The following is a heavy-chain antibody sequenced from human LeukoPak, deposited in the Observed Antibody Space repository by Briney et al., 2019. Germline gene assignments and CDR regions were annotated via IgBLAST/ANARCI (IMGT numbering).Heavy chain of an antibody. CDR2: IIPIFGTA. D-gene: IGHD6-6*01. Sequence: GASVKVSCKASGYTFTSYDINWVRQATGQGLEWMGGIIPIFGTANYAQKFQGRVTITTDESTSTAYMELSSLRSEDTAVYYCATHSSSGVGVYWGQGTLAAVSS. CDR3: ATHSSSGVGVY. CDR1: GYTFTSYD. J-gene: IGHJ4*02. V-gene: IGHV1-69*05.